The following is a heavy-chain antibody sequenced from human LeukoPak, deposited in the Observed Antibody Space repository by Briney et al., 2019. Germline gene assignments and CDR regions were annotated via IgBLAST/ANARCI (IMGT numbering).Heavy chain of an antibody. J-gene: IGHJ4*02. D-gene: IGHD3-10*01. CDR3: AKGYYGSGSYGWFDY. Sequence: GGSLRLSCAASGFTFSSYAMHWVRQAPGKGLEWVAVISYDGSNKYYADSVKGRFTISRDNSKNTLYLQMNSLRAEDTAVYYCAKGYYGSGSYGWFDYWGQGTLVTVSS. CDR2: ISYDGSNK. V-gene: IGHV3-30*04. CDR1: GFTFSSYA.